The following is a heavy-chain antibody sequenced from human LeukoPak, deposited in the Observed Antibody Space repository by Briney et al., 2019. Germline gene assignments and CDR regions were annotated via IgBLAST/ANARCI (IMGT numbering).Heavy chain of an antibody. D-gene: IGHD6-19*01. Sequence: SETLSLTXAVYGGSFSGYYWSWIRQPPGKGLEWIGEINHSGSTNYNPSLKSRVTISVDTSKNQFSLKLSSVTAADTAVYYCASFSGGWSEGRFDYWGQGTLVTVSS. CDR3: ASFSGGWSEGRFDY. V-gene: IGHV4-34*01. J-gene: IGHJ4*02. CDR2: INHSGST. CDR1: GGSFSGYY.